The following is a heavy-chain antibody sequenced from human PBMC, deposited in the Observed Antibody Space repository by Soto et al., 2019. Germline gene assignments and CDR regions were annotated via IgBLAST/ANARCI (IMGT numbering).Heavy chain of an antibody. CDR3: ANFIRRYSPMAV. J-gene: IGHJ6*02. CDR1: GFTFSSYA. CDR2: ISGSGGST. V-gene: IGHV3-23*01. D-gene: IGHD3-10*01. Sequence: LSCAASGFTFSSYAMSWVRQAPGKGLEWVSAISGSGGSTYYADSVKGRFTISRDNSKSTLYLQMNSLRAEDTAVYYCANFIRRYSPMAVWGQGTTVTVSS.